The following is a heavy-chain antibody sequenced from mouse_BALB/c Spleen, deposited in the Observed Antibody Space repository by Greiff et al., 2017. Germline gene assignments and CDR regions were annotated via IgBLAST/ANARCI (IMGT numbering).Heavy chain of an antibody. V-gene: IGHV5-12-1*01. CDR3: ARHYYDYDGFAY. CDR2: ISSGGGST. J-gene: IGHJ3*01. CDR1: GFAFSSYD. D-gene: IGHD2-4*01. Sequence: EVQGVESGGGLVKPGGSLKLSCAASGFAFSSYDMSWVRQTPEKRLEWVAYISSGGGSTYYPDTVKGRFTISRDNAKNTLYLQMSSLKSEDTAMYYCARHYYDYDGFAYWGQGTLVTVSA.